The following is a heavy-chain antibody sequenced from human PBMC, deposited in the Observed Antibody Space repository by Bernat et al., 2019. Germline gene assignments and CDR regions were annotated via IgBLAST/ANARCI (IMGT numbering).Heavy chain of an antibody. CDR1: SGSISSYY. V-gene: IGHV4-59*08. D-gene: IGHD4-17*01. CDR3: ARHQFSDYGDYDWYFDL. J-gene: IGHJ2*01. Sequence: VRLPEAHPGVVQPPANLSRRCPLASGSISSYYWSWIRQPPGKGLEWIGYIYYSGSTNYNPSLKSRVTISVDTSKNQFSLKLSSVTAADTAVYYCARHQFSDYGDYDWYFDLWGR. CDR2: IYYSGST.